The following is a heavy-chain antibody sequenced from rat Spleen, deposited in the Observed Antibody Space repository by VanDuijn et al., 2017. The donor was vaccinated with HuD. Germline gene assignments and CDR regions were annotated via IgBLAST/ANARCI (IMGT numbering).Heavy chain of an antibody. V-gene: IGHV5S13*01. CDR2: INTGGGNP. Sequence: EVQLVESGGGLVQPGRSLKLSCAASGFTFSDHGMAWVRQTPTKGLEWVASINTGGGNPYYRDSVKGRFTISRDNAKSTLYLQMDSLRSEDTATYYCTTGDGSHYYDWFTYWGQGTLVTVSS. CDR3: TTGDGSHYYDWFTY. D-gene: IGHD1-12*02. CDR1: GFTFSDHG. J-gene: IGHJ3*01.